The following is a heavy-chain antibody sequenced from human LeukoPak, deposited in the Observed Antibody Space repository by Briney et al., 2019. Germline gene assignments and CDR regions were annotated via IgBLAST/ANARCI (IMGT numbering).Heavy chain of an antibody. CDR1: GYTFTSYY. J-gene: IGHJ4*02. V-gene: IGHV1-46*01. CDR2: INPSGGST. Sequence: ASVKVSCKASGYTFTSYYMHWVRQAPGQGLEWMGIINPSGGSTSYAQKFQGRVTMTRDTSTSTVYMELSSLRSEDTAVYYCARDRHRRDCSSTSCSGEEIDYWGQGTLVTVSS. CDR3: ARDRHRRDCSSTSCSGEEIDY. D-gene: IGHD2-2*01.